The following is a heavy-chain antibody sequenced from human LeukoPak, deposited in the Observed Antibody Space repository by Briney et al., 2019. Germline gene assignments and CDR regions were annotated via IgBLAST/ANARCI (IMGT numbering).Heavy chain of an antibody. CDR1: GGTFSSYA. CDR3: ARDRGPHGSYYFDY. Sequence: ASVKVSCKASGGTFSSYAISWVRQAPGQGLEWMGGIIPIFGTANYAQKFQGRVTITADESTSTAYMELSSLRSEDTAVYYCARDRGPHGSYYFDYWGQGTLVTVSS. CDR2: IIPIFGTA. D-gene: IGHD3-10*01. J-gene: IGHJ4*02. V-gene: IGHV1-69*13.